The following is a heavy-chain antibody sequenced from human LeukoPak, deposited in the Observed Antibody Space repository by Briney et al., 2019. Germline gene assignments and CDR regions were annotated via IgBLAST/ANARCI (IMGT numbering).Heavy chain of an antibody. CDR1: GGSISSSSYY. CDR2: IYYSGST. V-gene: IGHV4-39*07. J-gene: IGHJ4*02. Sequence: SETLSLTCTVSGGSISSSSYYWGWIRQPPGKGLEWIGSIYYSGSTYYHPSLKSRVTISVDTSKNQFSLKLSSVTAADTAVYYCARTASNYDLVMLYYFDYWGQGTLVTVSS. D-gene: IGHD4-11*01. CDR3: ARTASNYDLVMLYYFDY.